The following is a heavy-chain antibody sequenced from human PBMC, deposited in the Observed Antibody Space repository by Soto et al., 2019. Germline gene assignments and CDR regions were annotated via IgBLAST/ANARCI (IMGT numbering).Heavy chain of an antibody. CDR3: ARNMGADDAFDI. CDR1: GGTFSSYA. CDR2: IIPIFGTA. J-gene: IGHJ3*02. Sequence: GASVKVSCKASGGTFSSYAISWVRQAPGQGLEWMGGIIPIFGTANYAQKFQGRVTITADESTSTAYLELSSLRSEDTAVYYCARNMGADDAFDIWGQGTMVTVSS. D-gene: IGHD1-26*01. V-gene: IGHV1-69*13.